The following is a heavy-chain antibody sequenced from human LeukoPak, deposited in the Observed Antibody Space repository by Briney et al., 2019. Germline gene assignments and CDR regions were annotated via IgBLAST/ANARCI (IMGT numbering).Heavy chain of an antibody. CDR2: IRYDGSNK. V-gene: IGHV3-30*02. J-gene: IGHJ4*02. Sequence: GGSLRLSCAASGFTFSSYGMHWVRQAPGKGLEWVAFIRYDGSNKYYADSVKGRFTISRDNSKNTLYLQMNSLRAEDTAVYYCARAYDSSGYSYLFFDYWGQGTLVTVSS. CDR1: GFTFSSYG. CDR3: ARAYDSSGYSYLFFDY. D-gene: IGHD3-22*01.